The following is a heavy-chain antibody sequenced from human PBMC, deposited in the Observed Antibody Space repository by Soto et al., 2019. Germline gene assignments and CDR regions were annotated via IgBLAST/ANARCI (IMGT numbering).Heavy chain of an antibody. CDR1: GFTFSSYA. D-gene: IGHD2-15*01. J-gene: IGHJ6*02. CDR3: ARGIAATLYGMDV. V-gene: IGHV3-30-3*01. Sequence: QVQLVESGGGVVQPGRSLRLSCAASGFTFSSYAMHWVRQAPGKGLEWVAVISYDGSNKYYADSVKGRFTISRDNSKNTLYLQMNSLRAEDTAVYYFARGIAATLYGMDVWGQGTTVTVSS. CDR2: ISYDGSNK.